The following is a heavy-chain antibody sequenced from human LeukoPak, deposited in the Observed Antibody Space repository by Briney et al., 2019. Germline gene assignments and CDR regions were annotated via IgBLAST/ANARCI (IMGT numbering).Heavy chain of an antibody. V-gene: IGHV5-51*01. Sequence: GESLKISCKGSGYSFTSYWIGWVRQMPGKGLEWMGIIYPGDSDTRYSLSFQGQVTISADKSISTAYLQWSSLKASDTAMYYCARQSYSSGWYTGYYFDYWGQGTLVTVSS. CDR3: ARQSYSSGWYTGYYFDY. CDR2: IYPGDSDT. J-gene: IGHJ4*02. D-gene: IGHD6-19*01. CDR1: GYSFTSYW.